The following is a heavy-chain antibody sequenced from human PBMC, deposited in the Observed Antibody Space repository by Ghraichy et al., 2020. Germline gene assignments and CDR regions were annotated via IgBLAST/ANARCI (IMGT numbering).Heavy chain of an antibody. J-gene: IGHJ4*01. CDR1: GFAFANYA. CDR2: IGARGAYT. D-gene: IGHD2-2*01. V-gene: IGHV3-23*01. Sequence: GGSLRLSCAASGFAFANYAVTWVRQAPGKGLEWVSSIGARGAYTYYADSVQGRFTISRDDSTDTLSLQMNSLGAEDTAIYYCAKDRSSTTSWYYFDSWGHGTLVTVSS. CDR3: AKDRSSTTSWYYFDS.